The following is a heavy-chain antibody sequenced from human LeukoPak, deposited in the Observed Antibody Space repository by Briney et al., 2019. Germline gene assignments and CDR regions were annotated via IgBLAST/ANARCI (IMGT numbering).Heavy chain of an antibody. CDR1: GYTFTTTG. CDR2: ISAYNGNT. CDR3: ARTGSTTYYAILTRPIHY. V-gene: IGHV1-18*01. J-gene: IGHJ4*02. Sequence: APVKASLKASGYTFTTTGTSRVRQAPGQGLEWMGWISAYNGNTNYAQKLQGRVTMTTDTSTSTAYMELRSLRSDDTAVYYCARTGSTTYYAILTRPIHYSGQGTLVTVSS. D-gene: IGHD3-9*01.